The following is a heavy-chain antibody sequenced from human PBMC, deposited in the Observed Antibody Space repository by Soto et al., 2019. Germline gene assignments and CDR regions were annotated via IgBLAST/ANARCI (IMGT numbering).Heavy chain of an antibody. J-gene: IGHJ4*02. D-gene: IGHD3-10*01. CDR2: ISNDGSTK. CDR3: AKDGGSGTFDY. Sequence: QVQLVESGGGVVQPGRSLRLSCAASGFIFSAHAMHWVRQAPGKGLEWVVVISNDGSTKVYSDSVKGRFTISRDNLNNRVYLQLNRLRAEDTALYYCAKDGGSGTFDYWGQGTLVTVSS. V-gene: IGHV3-30*18. CDR1: GFIFSAHA.